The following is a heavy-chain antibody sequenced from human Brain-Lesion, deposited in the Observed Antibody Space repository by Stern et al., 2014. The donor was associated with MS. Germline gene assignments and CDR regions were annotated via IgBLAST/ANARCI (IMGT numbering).Heavy chain of an antibody. CDR2: IFNSGST. CDR3: ARGRVVPGFQYYATDV. D-gene: IGHD2-2*01. J-gene: IGHJ6*02. Sequence: SSGGYYWSWIRQPAGKGLEWIGRIFNSGSTSYNPPLQSRVTISIDTSKNQFPPTLNTLTAADTAVYYCARGRVVPGFQYYATDVWGQGTTVIVSS. CDR1: SSGGYY. V-gene: IGHV4-61*02.